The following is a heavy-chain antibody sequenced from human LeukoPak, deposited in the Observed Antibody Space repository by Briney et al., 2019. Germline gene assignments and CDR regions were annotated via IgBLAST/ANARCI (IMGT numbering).Heavy chain of an antibody. CDR3: ASGQVVTRQPAFDY. Sequence: SVKVSCKASGGTLSSYAISWVRQAPGQGLEWMGRIIPIFGTANYAQKFQGRVTITTDESTSTVYMELSSLRSEDTAVYYCASGQVVTRQPAFDYWGQGTLVTVSS. V-gene: IGHV1-69*05. J-gene: IGHJ4*02. CDR1: GGTLSSYA. D-gene: IGHD4-23*01. CDR2: IIPIFGTA.